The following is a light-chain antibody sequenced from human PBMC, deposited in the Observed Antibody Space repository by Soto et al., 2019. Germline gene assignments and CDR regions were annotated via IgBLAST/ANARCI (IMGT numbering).Light chain of an antibody. V-gene: IGKV3-11*01. CDR2: DAS. J-gene: IGKJ4*01. CDR1: QSVSRY. Sequence: EIVLTQSPATLSLSPGERATLSCRASQSVSRYLAWYQQKPGQAPRLLIYDASNRATGIPARFSGSGSGTDFTLTITRLEPEDFAVYYCHQRSNWPSTFGGGTKVEIK. CDR3: HQRSNWPST.